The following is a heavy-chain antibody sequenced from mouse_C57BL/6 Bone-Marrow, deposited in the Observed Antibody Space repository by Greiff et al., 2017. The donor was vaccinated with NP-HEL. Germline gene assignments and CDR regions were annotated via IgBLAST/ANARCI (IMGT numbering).Heavy chain of an antibody. CDR1: GYTFTEYT. CDR2: FYPGSGSI. Sequence: QVQLQQSGAELVKPGASVKLSCKASGYTFTEYTIHWVKQRPGQGLEWIGWFYPGSGSIKYNEKFKDKATLTADKSSSTVYMELSRLTSEDSAVYFCARHEEGAYYSNFDFFAYWGQGTLVTVSA. J-gene: IGHJ3*01. CDR3: ARHEEGAYYSNFDFFAY. V-gene: IGHV1-62-2*01. D-gene: IGHD2-5*01.